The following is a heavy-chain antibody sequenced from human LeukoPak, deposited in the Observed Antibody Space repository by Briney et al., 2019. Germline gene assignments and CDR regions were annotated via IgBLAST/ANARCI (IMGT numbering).Heavy chain of an antibody. CDR1: GGSSSSSSYY. J-gene: IGHJ4*02. CDR2: VYYSGST. V-gene: IGHV4-39*01. Sequence: SETLSLTCTVSGGSSSSSSYYWGWIRQPLGEGLEWIGNVYYSGSTYYNPSLKGRVTISVDTSKNQFSLKLSSVTAADTALYHCARLRGYYFDYWGQGILVTVSS. CDR3: ARLRGYYFDY.